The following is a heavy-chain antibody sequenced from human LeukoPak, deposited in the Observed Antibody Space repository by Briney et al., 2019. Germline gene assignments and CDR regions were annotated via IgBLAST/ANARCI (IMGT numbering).Heavy chain of an antibody. CDR3: AGDDFSRPPFY. D-gene: IGHD3-3*01. J-gene: IGHJ4*02. V-gene: IGHV4-39*02. CDR2: IYYSGST. Sequence: PSETLSLTCTGSGGSISSSNYYWGWIRQPPGKGLEWIGTIYYSGSTNYNPSLKSRVTISVDTSKNQFSLKLSSVTAADTAVYYCAGDDFSRPPFYWGQGTLVTVSS. CDR1: GGSISSSNYY.